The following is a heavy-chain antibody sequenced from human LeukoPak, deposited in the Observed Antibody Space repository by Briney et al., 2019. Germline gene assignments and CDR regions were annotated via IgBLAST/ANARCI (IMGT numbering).Heavy chain of an antibody. CDR2: ISWNSGSI. V-gene: IGHV3-9*01. Sequence: GGSLRLSCAASGFTFDDYAMHWVRQAPGKGLEWVSGISWNSGSIGYADSVKGRFTISRDNAKNSLYLQMNSLRAEDTALYYFAKASLPGDTGNFDYRRQGTLITVSS. J-gene: IGHJ4*02. CDR1: GFTFDDYA. CDR3: AKASLPGDTGNFDY. D-gene: IGHD7-27*01.